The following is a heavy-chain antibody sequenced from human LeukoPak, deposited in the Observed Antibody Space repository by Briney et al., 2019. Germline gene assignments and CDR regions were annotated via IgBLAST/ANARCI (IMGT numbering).Heavy chain of an antibody. J-gene: IGHJ4*02. D-gene: IGHD3-9*01. V-gene: IGHV3-30*04. CDR3: ARDLYCDILTGLVDY. CDR2: ISYDGSNK. Sequence: GGSLRLSCAASGFTFSSYAMHWVRQAPGKGLEWVAVISYDGSNKYYADSVKGRFTISRDNSKNTLYLQMNSLRAEDTAVYYCARDLYCDILTGLVDYWGQGTLVTVSS. CDR1: GFTFSSYA.